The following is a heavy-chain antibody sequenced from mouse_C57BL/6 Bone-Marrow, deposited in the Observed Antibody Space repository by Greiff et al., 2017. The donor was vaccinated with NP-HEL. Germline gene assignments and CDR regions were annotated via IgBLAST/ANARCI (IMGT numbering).Heavy chain of an antibody. J-gene: IGHJ3*01. CDR1: GYTFTSYW. V-gene: IGHV1-64*01. CDR3: ARIYYGYDEGFAY. D-gene: IGHD2-2*01. Sequence: QVQLQQSGAELVKPGASVKLSCKASGYTFTSYWMHWVKQRPGQGLEWIGMIHPNSGSTNYNEKFKSKATLTVDKSSSTAYMQLSSLTSEDSAVYYCARIYYGYDEGFAYWGQGTLVTVSA. CDR2: IHPNSGST.